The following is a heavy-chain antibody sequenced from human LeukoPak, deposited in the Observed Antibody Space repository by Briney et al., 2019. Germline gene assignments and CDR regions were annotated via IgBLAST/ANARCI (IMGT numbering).Heavy chain of an antibody. Sequence: SETLSLTCTVSGGSISSYYWSWIRQPPGKGLELIGYIHYSGTTYYNPSLKSQVTISVDMSKNQFSLKLSSVTAADTAVYYCARKGKLGDAFDIWGQGTMVTVSS. CDR2: IHYSGTT. CDR1: GGSISSYY. J-gene: IGHJ3*02. CDR3: ARKGKLGDAFDI. V-gene: IGHV4-59*08. D-gene: IGHD3-16*01.